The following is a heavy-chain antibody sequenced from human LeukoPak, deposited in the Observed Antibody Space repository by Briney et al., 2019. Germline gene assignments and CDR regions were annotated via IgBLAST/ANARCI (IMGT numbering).Heavy chain of an antibody. CDR3: ARGYGDYSPVDY. V-gene: IGHV3-21*01. CDR2: ISSSSYYI. D-gene: IGHD4-17*01. CDR1: GFTFTSYS. Sequence: GGSLRLSFAASGFTFTSYSMNWVRQAPGKGLEWVSSISSSSYYIYYADSVKGRFTISRDNAKNSLYLQMNSLRAEDTAVYYCARGYGDYSPVDYWGQGTLVTVSS. J-gene: IGHJ4*02.